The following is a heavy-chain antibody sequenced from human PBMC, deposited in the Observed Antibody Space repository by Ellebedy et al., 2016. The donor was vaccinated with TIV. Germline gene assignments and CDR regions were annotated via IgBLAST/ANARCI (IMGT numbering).Heavy chain of an antibody. V-gene: IGHV1-69*13. J-gene: IGHJ4*02. CDR2: ILAMFGLA. D-gene: IGHD3-9*01. CDR3: ARSPGYHVLTGAFDD. CDR1: GCLFRSHA. Sequence: SVKVSCXASGCLFRSHALSWVRQAPGRGLEWVGGILAMFGLANYAQKFQGRVTITADESTSTAYMELSSLRSEDTAVYYCARSPGYHVLTGAFDDWGQGTLLTVSS.